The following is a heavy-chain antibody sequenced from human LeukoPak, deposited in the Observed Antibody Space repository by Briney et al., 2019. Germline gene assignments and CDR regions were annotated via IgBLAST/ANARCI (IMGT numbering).Heavy chain of an antibody. CDR3: ARRSAAKDAFDI. D-gene: IGHD6-25*01. J-gene: IGHJ3*02. CDR1: GFTFSSYW. Sequence: PGGSLRLPCAASGFTFSSYWMHWVRQAPGKGLVWVSRINSDGSSTSYADPVKGRFTISRDNAKNTLYLQMNSLRAEDTAVYYCARRSAAKDAFDIWGQGTMVTVSS. CDR2: INSDGSST. V-gene: IGHV3-74*01.